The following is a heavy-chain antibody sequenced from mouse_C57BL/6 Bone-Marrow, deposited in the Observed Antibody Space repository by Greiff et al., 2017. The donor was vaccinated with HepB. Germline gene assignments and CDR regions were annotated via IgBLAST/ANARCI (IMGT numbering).Heavy chain of an antibody. CDR1: GYTFTGYW. CDR3: ASFYDCDLYAMDY. D-gene: IGHD2-4*01. J-gene: IGHJ4*01. Sequence: QVQLQQSGAELMKPGASVKLSCTATGYTFTGYWIEWVKQRPGHGLEWIGAILPGSGSTNYNDKFKGKATFTADTSSNTAYMQLSSLTTEDSAIYYCASFYDCDLYAMDYWGQGTSVTVSS. CDR2: ILPGSGST. V-gene: IGHV1-9*01.